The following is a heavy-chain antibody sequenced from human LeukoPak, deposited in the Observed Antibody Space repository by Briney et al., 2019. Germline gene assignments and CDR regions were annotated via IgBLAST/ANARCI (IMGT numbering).Heavy chain of an antibody. Sequence: SETLSLTCTVSGVSISSHYWSWIRQPPGKGLEWIGYMFDSENTKDNPSLKSRITLSADTPKNQFSLRLSSVTAADTAVYYCATIKRGSIFGYFDFWGQGILVTVSS. CDR2: MFDSENT. J-gene: IGHJ4*02. V-gene: IGHV4-59*11. D-gene: IGHD5-18*01. CDR3: ATIKRGSIFGYFDF. CDR1: GVSISSHY.